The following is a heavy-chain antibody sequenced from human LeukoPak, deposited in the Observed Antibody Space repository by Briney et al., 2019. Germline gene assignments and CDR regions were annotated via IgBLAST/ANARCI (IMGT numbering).Heavy chain of an antibody. J-gene: IGHJ4*02. CDR2: ISGSGDST. D-gene: IGHD1-26*01. CDR3: AKSNSGSYHFYFDH. CDR1: GFTFNNYA. Sequence: LSGESLKISCTASGFTFNNYAMSWVRQAPGKGLEWVSAISGSGDSTYYADSVKGRVTISRDNSKNTLYLRMNSLRAEDTALYYCAKSNSGSYHFYFDHWGQGTLVTVSS. V-gene: IGHV3-23*01.